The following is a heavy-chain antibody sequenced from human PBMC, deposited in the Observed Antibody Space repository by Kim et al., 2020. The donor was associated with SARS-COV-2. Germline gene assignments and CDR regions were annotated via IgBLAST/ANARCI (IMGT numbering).Heavy chain of an antibody. Sequence: GGSLRLSCAASGFTVSSNYMSWVRQAPGKGLEWVSVIYSGGSTYYADSVKGRFTISRDNSKNTLYLQMNSLRAEDTAVYYCASSKGIADGIHAFDIWGQGSMVTVSS. CDR2: IYSGGST. D-gene: IGHD6-13*01. CDR1: GFTVSSNY. V-gene: IGHV3-53*01. J-gene: IGHJ3*02. CDR3: ASSKGIADGIHAFDI.